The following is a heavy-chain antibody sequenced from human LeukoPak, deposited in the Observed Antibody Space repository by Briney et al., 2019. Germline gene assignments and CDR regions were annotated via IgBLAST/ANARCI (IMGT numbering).Heavy chain of an antibody. CDR1: GYTFTSYG. CDR3: ARGIVVVPAAMDYYYMDV. D-gene: IGHD2-2*01. Sequence: ASVKVSCKASGYTFTSYGISWVRQAPGQGLEWMGWISAYNGNTNYAQKLQGRVTMTTDTSTSTAYMELRSLRSDDTAVYYCARGIVVVPAAMDYYYMDVWGQGTLVTVSS. CDR2: ISAYNGNT. J-gene: IGHJ6*03. V-gene: IGHV1-18*01.